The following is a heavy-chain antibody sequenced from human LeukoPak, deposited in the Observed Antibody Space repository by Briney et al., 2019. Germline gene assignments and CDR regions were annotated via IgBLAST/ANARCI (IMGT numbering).Heavy chain of an antibody. CDR1: GGPFSGYY. CDR2: INHSGST. D-gene: IGHD5-18*01. Sequence: PSETLSLTCAVYGGPFSGYYWSWIRQPPGKGLEWIGEINHSGSTNYNPSLKSRVTISVDTSKNQFSLKLSSVTAADTAVYYCARNFRSYGFYYYYGMDVWGQGTTVTVSS. V-gene: IGHV4-34*01. CDR3: ARNFRSYGFYYYYGMDV. J-gene: IGHJ6*02.